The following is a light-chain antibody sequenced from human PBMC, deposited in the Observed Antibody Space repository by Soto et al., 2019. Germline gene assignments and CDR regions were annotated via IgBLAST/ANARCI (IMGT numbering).Light chain of an antibody. Sequence: QSALTKPPSASGSPGQSVTISCTGTSSDVGAYDFVSWFQQHPGKAPKLIIYQVTKRPSGVPYRFSGSKSGNTASLTVSGLQAEDEADYSCSSYAVTNIFVFGTGTKVTVL. CDR3: SSYAVTNIFV. V-gene: IGLV2-8*01. CDR2: QVT. J-gene: IGLJ1*01. CDR1: SSDVGAYDF.